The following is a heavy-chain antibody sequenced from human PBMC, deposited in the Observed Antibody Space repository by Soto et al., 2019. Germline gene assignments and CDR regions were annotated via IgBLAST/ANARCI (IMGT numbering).Heavy chain of an antibody. CDR2: IYYSGST. V-gene: IGHV4-59*01. CDR3: ARDLLGGQDYGDYEESYYMDV. CDR1: GGSISSYY. D-gene: IGHD4-17*01. J-gene: IGHJ6*03. Sequence: SETLSLTCTVSGGSISSYYWSWIRQPPGKGLEWIGYIYYSGSTNYNPSLKSRVTISVDTSKNQFSLKLSSVTAADTAVYYCARDLLGGQDYGDYEESYYMDVWGKGTTVTVSS.